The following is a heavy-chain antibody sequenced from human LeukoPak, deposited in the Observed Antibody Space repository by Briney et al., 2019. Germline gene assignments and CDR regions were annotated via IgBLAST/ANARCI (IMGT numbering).Heavy chain of an antibody. D-gene: IGHD3-16*01. CDR1: GFTVITND. Sequence: PGGSLRLSCAASGFTVITNDMTWVRQAPGKGLERVSVLYSDGNTKYADSVQGRFTISRDNSKNTLYLEMNSLSPDDTAVYYCARGVETLAANTLAYWGQGTLVTVSS. CDR3: ARGVETLAANTLAY. V-gene: IGHV3-53*01. J-gene: IGHJ4*02. CDR2: LYSDGNT.